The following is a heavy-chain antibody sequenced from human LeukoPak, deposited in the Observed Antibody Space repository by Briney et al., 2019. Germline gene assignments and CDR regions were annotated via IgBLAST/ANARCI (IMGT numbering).Heavy chain of an antibody. Sequence: PSETLSLTCTVSGGSISSSSYYWGWIRQPPGKGLEWIGSIYYSGSTYYNPSLKSRVTISVDTSKNQFSLKLSSVTAADTAVYYCASGIDYPEVLGFVDYWGQGALVTVSS. J-gene: IGHJ4*02. D-gene: IGHD1-26*01. CDR3: ASGIDYPEVLGFVDY. V-gene: IGHV4-39*07. CDR2: IYYSGST. CDR1: GGSISSSSYY.